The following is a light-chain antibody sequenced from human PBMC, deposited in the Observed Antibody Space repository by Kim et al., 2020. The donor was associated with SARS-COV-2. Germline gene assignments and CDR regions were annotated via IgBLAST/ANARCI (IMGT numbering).Light chain of an antibody. J-gene: IGLJ2*01. CDR1: NIGRKS. V-gene: IGLV3-21*04. Sequence: YELTQPPSVSVAPGKTARITCGGNNIGRKSVHWYQQKPGQATVLLIYYDSDRPSGIPERFSGSNSGNTVTLTISRVEAGEAADYYCMMWDSYSDQVVFG. CDR3: MMWDSYSDQVV. CDR2: YDS.